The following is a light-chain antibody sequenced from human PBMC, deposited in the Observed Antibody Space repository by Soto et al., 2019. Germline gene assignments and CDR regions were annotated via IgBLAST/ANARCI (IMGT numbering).Light chain of an antibody. CDR1: QSISSW. Sequence: DIQMTQSPSTLSASVGDRFTITCRASQSISSWLAWYQQKPGKAPKLLIYDASSLESGGASWISGGGCGAEFIPTISSLQHDDVVTYYYQQHNSYSWTFGQGTKVDIK. CDR2: DAS. CDR3: QQHNSYSWT. J-gene: IGKJ1*01. V-gene: IGKV1-5*01.